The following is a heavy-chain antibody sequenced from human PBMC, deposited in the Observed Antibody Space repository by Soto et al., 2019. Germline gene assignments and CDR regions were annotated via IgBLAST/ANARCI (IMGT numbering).Heavy chain of an antibody. Sequence: GASVKVSCKASGYTFTSYDINWVRQATGQGLEWMGWMNPNSGNTGYAQKFQGRVTMTRNTSISTAYMELSSLRSEDTAVYYCARGGDYYDFWSGYYTAGYYYYGMDVWGQGTTVTVSS. D-gene: IGHD3-3*01. CDR3: ARGGDYYDFWSGYYTAGYYYYGMDV. CDR2: MNPNSGNT. CDR1: GYTFTSYD. V-gene: IGHV1-8*01. J-gene: IGHJ6*02.